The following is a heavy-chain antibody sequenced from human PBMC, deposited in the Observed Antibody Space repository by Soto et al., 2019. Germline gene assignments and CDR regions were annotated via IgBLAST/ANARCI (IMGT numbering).Heavy chain of an antibody. CDR1: GVSIGSGDYS. V-gene: IGHV4-30-2*01. J-gene: IGHJ5*01. Sequence: SETLSLTCTVSGVSIGSGDYSWSWIRQPPGKGLEWLGYIYHRGNTYYNPSLESRLTMSADRSKNQLSLSLRSVTAADTAMYYYCATVVIPGTRHTDFDSRGQGVSVTVSS. CDR2: IYHRGNT. CDR3: CATVVIPGTRHTDFDS. D-gene: IGHD4-4*01.